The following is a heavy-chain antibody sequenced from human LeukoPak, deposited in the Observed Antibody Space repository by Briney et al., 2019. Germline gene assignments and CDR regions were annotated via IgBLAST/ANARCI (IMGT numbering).Heavy chain of an antibody. Sequence: GGSLRLSCTASGFTLCDYGMHWVRQAPGKGLEWVAIIWYDGYNKYYADSVRGRFTISRDNSKNTVYVQMNNLRAEDTAVYYCARDRDRAEHYFDYLGQGTLVTVSS. CDR3: ARDRDRAEHYFDY. J-gene: IGHJ4*02. CDR1: GFTLCDYG. V-gene: IGHV3-33*01. D-gene: IGHD1-14*01. CDR2: IWYDGYNK.